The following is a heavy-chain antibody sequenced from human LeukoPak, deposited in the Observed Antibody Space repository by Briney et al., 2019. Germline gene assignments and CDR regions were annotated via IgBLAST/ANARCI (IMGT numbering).Heavy chain of an antibody. J-gene: IGHJ5*02. V-gene: IGHV3-74*01. Sequence: NPGGSLRLSCAASGFTFSSYWMHWVRQAPGKGLVRVSRINSDGSSTSYADSVKGRFTISRDNAKNTLYLQMNSLRAEDTAVYYCARDKISSSWYGLWFDPWGQGTLVTVSS. CDR3: ARDKISSSWYGLWFDP. D-gene: IGHD6-13*01. CDR1: GFTFSSYW. CDR2: INSDGSST.